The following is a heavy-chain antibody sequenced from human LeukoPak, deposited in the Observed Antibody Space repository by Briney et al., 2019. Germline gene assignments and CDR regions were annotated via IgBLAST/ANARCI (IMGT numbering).Heavy chain of an antibody. V-gene: IGHV3-53*01. Sequence: GGSLRLSCAASGFTVSSNDMSWVRQAPGKRLECISVIYSGGSTDYADSVKGRLTISRDNSKNTLYLQMNSLRAEDTAVYYCARENSWFFDYWGQGILVTVSS. D-gene: IGHD6-13*01. CDR3: ARENSWFFDY. CDR1: GFTVSSND. J-gene: IGHJ4*02. CDR2: IYSGGST.